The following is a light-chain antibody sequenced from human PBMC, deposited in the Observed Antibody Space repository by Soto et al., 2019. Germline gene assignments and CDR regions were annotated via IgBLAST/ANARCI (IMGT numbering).Light chain of an antibody. V-gene: IGKV3D-20*01. J-gene: IGKJ2*01. CDR2: TAS. CDR1: QSVSGDY. CDR3: QSYGTAPYT. Sequence: EIVLTQSPATLSLSPGETATLSCGASQSVSGDYLAWYQQKPGLAPRLVINTASRRATAVPDRFTGSGSGTEFTLTISRLEPEDFAVYYCQSYGTAPYTFGQGTKLEVK.